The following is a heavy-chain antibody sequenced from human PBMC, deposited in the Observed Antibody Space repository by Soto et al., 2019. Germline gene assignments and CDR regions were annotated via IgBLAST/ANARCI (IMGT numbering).Heavy chain of an antibody. D-gene: IGHD4-17*01. Sequence: SEALSPTYIPSGSAIPTAYCHRILIRQPPGKGLEWIGYIYYSGSTYYNPSLKSRVTISVDTSKNQFSLKLSSVTAADTAVYYCARANGDYASAFDIWGQGTMVT. CDR3: ARANGDYASAFDI. CDR1: GSAIPTAYCH. CDR2: IYYSGST. J-gene: IGHJ3*02. V-gene: IGHV4-30-4*02.